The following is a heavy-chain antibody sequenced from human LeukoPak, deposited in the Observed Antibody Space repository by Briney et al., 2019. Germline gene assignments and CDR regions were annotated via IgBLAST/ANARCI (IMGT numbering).Heavy chain of an antibody. CDR2: ISGSGGST. Sequence: GRSLRLSCAASGFTFSSYAMSWVRQAPGKGLEWVSAISGSGGSTYYADSVKGRFTISRDNSKNTLYLQMNSLRAEDTAVYYCAKDSIVVVRIFDYWGQGTLVTVSS. J-gene: IGHJ4*02. CDR1: GFTFSSYA. D-gene: IGHD3-22*01. V-gene: IGHV3-23*01. CDR3: AKDSIVVVRIFDY.